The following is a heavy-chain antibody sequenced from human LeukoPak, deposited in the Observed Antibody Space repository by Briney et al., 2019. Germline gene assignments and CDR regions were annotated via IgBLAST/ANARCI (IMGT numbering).Heavy chain of an antibody. V-gene: IGHV3-66*01. Sequence: PGGSLRLSCAASGFTVSSNYMSWVRQAPGKGLEWVSVIYSGGSTYYADSVKGRFTISRDNSKNTLYLQMNSLRAEDTAVYYCARDPGYCSGGSCYVHYYGMDVWGQGTTVTVSS. CDR2: IYSGGST. CDR1: GFTVSSNY. CDR3: ARDPGYCSGGSCYVHYYGMDV. J-gene: IGHJ6*02. D-gene: IGHD2-15*01.